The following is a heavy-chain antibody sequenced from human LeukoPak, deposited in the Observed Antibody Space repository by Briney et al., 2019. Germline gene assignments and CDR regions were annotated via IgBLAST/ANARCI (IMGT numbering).Heavy chain of an antibody. V-gene: IGHV4-4*07. CDR2: IYTSGST. CDR3: AREPRYYYYDSSGAYYYYYYMDV. Sequence: SETPSLTCTVSGGSISSYYWSWIRQPAGKGLEWIGRIYTSGSTNYNPSLKSRVTMSVDTSKNQFSLKLSSVTAADTAVYYCAREPRYYYYDSSGAYYYYYYMDVWGKGTTVTVSS. D-gene: IGHD3-22*01. J-gene: IGHJ6*03. CDR1: GGSISSYY.